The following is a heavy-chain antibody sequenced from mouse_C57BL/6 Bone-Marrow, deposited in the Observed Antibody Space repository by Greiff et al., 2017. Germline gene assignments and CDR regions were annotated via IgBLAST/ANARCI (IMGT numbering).Heavy chain of an antibody. Sequence: QVQLQQPGAELVKPGASVKLSCKASGYTFTSYWMHWVKQRPGQGLEWIGMIHPNSGSTNYNEKFKSKATLTVDKSSSTAYMQLSSLTSEDSAVYYCARFGYYYGSSYFGYGGQGTTLTVSS. CDR1: GYTFTSYW. D-gene: IGHD1-1*01. J-gene: IGHJ2*01. V-gene: IGHV1-64*01. CDR2: IHPNSGST. CDR3: ARFGYYYGSSYFGY.